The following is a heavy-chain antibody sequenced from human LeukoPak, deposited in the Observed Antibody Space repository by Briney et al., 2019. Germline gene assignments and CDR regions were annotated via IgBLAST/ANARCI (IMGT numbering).Heavy chain of an antibody. J-gene: IGHJ4*02. D-gene: IGHD4-17*01. CDR1: GGSFSGYY. Sequence: PSETLSLTCAVYGGSFSGYYWSWIRQPPGKGLEWIGEINHSGSTNYNPSLKSRVTISVDTSKNQFSLKLSSVTAADTAVYYCARGLDYGDATFDYWGQGTLVTVSS. V-gene: IGHV4-34*01. CDR3: ARGLDYGDATFDY. CDR2: INHSGST.